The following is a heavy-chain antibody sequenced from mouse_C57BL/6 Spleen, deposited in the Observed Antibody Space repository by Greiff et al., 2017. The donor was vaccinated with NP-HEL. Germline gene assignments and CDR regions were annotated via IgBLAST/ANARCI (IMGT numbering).Heavy chain of an antibody. CDR1: GFTFSDYG. Sequence: EVKLVESGGGLVKPGGSLKLSCAASGFTFSDYGMHWVRQAPEKGLEWVAYISSGSSTIYYADTVKGRFTISRDNAKNTLFLQMTSLRSEDTAMYYCARGGYYDYDRDAMDYWGQGTSVTVSS. CDR2: ISSGSSTI. V-gene: IGHV5-17*01. CDR3: ARGGYYDYDRDAMDY. D-gene: IGHD2-4*01. J-gene: IGHJ4*01.